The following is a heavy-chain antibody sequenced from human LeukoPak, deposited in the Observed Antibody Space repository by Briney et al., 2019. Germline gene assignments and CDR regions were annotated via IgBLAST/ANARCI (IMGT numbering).Heavy chain of an antibody. V-gene: IGHV4-39*01. CDR1: GGSISSSGYY. J-gene: IGHJ4*02. CDR3: ARLRDGRWLLEY. CDR2: INYSGTT. Sequence: PSETLSLTCTASGGSISSSGYYWGWIRQPPGKGLGWIASINYSGTTYYNPSLKSRVTISEDRSKNQFSLKLSSVTAADTAVYYCARLRDGRWLLEYWGQGTLVTVSS. D-gene: IGHD5-24*01.